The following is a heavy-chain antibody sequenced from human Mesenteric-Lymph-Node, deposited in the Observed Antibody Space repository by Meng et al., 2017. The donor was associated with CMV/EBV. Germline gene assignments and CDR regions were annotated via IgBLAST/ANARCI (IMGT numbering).Heavy chain of an antibody. CDR3: ARAIVYYAFDI. V-gene: IGHV4-39*07. CDR2: ISYSGST. Sequence: SETLSLTCTVSGGSISSRSYYWGWIRQPPGKGLEWIGSISYSGSTYYNPSLKSRVTISVDTSKNQFSLKLNSVTAADTAVYYCARAIVYYAFDIWGQGTMVTVSS. CDR1: GGSISSRSYY. D-gene: IGHD5/OR15-5a*01. J-gene: IGHJ3*02.